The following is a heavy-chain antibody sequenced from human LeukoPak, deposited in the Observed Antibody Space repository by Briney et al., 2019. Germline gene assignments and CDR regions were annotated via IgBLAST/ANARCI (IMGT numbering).Heavy chain of an antibody. D-gene: IGHD3-9*01. V-gene: IGHV1-69*13. CDR1: GGTFSSYA. CDR3: ARQIRYFDYYYYYMDV. J-gene: IGHJ6*03. Sequence: ASVKVSCKASGGTFSSYAISWVRQAPGQGLEWMGGIIPIFGTANYAQKFQGRVTITADESTSTAYLELSSLRSEDTAVYYCARQIRYFDYYYYYMDVWGKGTTVTVSS. CDR2: IIPIFGTA.